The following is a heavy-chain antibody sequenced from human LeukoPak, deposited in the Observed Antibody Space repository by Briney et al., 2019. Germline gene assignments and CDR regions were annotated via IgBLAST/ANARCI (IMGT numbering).Heavy chain of an antibody. CDR2: ISGSGGTT. D-gene: IGHD3-16*01. V-gene: IGHV3-23*01. CDR1: GFTFSSYA. Sequence: GGSLRLSCAASGFTFSSYAMTWVRQAPGKGPEWVSVISGSGGTTYYADSVKGRFTISRDNSQNTLYLQMNSLRADDTAVYYCASRPGGHDALAQYYFDYWGQGTLVTVSS. CDR3: ASRPGGHDALAQYYFDY. J-gene: IGHJ4*02.